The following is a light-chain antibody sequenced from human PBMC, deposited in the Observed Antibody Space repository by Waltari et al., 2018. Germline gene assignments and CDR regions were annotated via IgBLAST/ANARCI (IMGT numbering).Light chain of an antibody. CDR2: SNN. V-gene: IGLV1-44*01. CDR3: ATWDDSLNGVV. Sequence: QSVLTQPPSASGTPGPGVPISCSGSRSNIGTNTVHWYQQLPGTAPKVLMYSNNQRPSGVPDRFSGSKSGTSASLAVSGLQSEDEGDYYCATWDDSLNGVVFGGGTKLTVL. CDR1: RSNIGTNT. J-gene: IGLJ2*01.